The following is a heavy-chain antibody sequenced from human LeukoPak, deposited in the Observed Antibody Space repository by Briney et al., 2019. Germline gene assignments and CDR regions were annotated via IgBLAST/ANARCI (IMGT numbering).Heavy chain of an antibody. Sequence: GGSLRLSCAASGFTFSSYSMNWVRQAPGKGLEWVSSISSSSSYIYYADSVKGRFTISRDNAKNSLYLQMNSLRAEDTAVYYCAREYCSSTSCYYGMDVWGQGTMVTVSS. CDR2: ISSSSSYI. V-gene: IGHV3-21*01. CDR3: AREYCSSTSCYYGMDV. D-gene: IGHD2-2*01. J-gene: IGHJ6*02. CDR1: GFTFSSYS.